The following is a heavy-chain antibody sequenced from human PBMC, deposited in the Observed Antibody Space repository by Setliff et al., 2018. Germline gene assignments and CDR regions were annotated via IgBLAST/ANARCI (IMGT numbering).Heavy chain of an antibody. V-gene: IGHV3-30*02. CDR3: AKVDQFDLEGLDY. D-gene: IGHD3-9*01. CDR2: IRNDGTEK. CDR1: GFSFKDYA. J-gene: IGHJ4*02. Sequence: PGGSLRLSCATSGFSFKDYAMHWVRQAPGKGLEWVAFIRNDGTEKFHADPVKGRFTVSRDNSKNTVFLQMNSLTTDDTAVYYCAKVDQFDLEGLDYWGQGALVTVSS.